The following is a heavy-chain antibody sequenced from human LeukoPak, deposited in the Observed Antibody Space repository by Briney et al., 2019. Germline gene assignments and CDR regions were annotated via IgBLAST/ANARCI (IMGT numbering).Heavy chain of an antibody. J-gene: IGHJ3*02. CDR3: ARERGGQLERFDAFDI. Sequence: SETLSLTCTVSGGSISSGSYYWSWIRQPAGKGLEWIGRIYTSGSTNYNPSLKSRVTISVDTSKNQFSLKLSSVTAADTAVYYCARERGGQLERFDAFDIWGQGTMVTVSS. V-gene: IGHV4-61*02. CDR1: GGSISSGSYY. CDR2: IYTSGST. D-gene: IGHD1-1*01.